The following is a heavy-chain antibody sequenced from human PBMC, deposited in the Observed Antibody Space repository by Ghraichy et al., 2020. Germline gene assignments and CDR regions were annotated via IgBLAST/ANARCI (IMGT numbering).Heavy chain of an antibody. CDR3: ARFRRGGNSFRYFDY. D-gene: IGHD4-23*01. CDR1: GGSFSGYY. CDR2: INHSGST. Sequence: SETLSLTCAVYGGSFSGYYWSWIRQPPGKGLEWIGEINHSGSTNYNPSLKSRVTISVDTSKNQFSLKLSSVTAADTAVYYCARFRRGGNSFRYFDYWGQGTLVTVSS. V-gene: IGHV4-34*01. J-gene: IGHJ4*02.